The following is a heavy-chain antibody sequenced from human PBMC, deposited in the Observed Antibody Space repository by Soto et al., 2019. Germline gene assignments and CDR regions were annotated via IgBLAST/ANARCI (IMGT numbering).Heavy chain of an antibody. V-gene: IGHV3-13*01. CDR2: IGTAGDA. CDR3: ARGVAGAAFDI. D-gene: IGHD6-19*01. CDR1: GFTFSSHD. Sequence: GGSLRLSCAASGFTFSSHDMHWVRQATGQGLEWVSGIGTAGDAYYPGSVKGRFTISRENARNSLYLQMNSLRAGDTAVYYCARGVAGAAFDIWGQGTMVTVSS. J-gene: IGHJ3*02.